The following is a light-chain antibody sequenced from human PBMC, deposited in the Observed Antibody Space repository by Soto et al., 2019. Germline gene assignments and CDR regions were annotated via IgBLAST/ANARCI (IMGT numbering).Light chain of an antibody. V-gene: IGLV2-14*01. Sequence: QSALTQPAAVSGSPRQSITISCTGTSSDVGDGDFVSWYQQRPGNAPKLMIYKVSNRPSGVSDRFSGSKYGNTASLNISGLQGEDEADYYCCSYTRSYTWVFGGGTELTVL. J-gene: IGLJ3*02. CDR1: SSDVGDGDF. CDR3: CSYTRSYTWV. CDR2: KVS.